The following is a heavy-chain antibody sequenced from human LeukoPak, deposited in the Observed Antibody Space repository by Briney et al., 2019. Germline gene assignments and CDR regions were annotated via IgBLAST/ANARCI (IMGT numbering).Heavy chain of an antibody. CDR2: INWNGGST. CDR3: AKCTSGSYFAEYFQH. V-gene: IGHV3-20*04. J-gene: IGHJ1*01. CDR1: GFTFDDYG. Sequence: PGGSLRLSCAASGFTFDDYGMSWVRQAPGKGLEWVSGINWNGGSTGYADSVKGRFTISRDNAKNSLYLQMNSLRAEDTAVYYCAKCTSGSYFAEYFQHWGQGTLVTVSS. D-gene: IGHD1-26*01.